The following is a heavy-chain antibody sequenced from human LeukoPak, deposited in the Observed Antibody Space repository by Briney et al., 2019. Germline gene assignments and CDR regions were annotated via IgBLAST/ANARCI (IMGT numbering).Heavy chain of an antibody. D-gene: IGHD2-2*01. CDR3: ARRDIVVVPAAGLADY. J-gene: IGHJ4*02. V-gene: IGHV4-39*01. CDR1: GGSISSSSYY. Sequence: SETLSPTCTVSGGSISSSSYYWGWIRQPPGKGLEWIGSIYYSGSTYYNPSLKSRVTISVDTSKNQFSLKLSSVTAADTAVYYCARRDIVVVPAAGLADYWGQGTLVTVSS. CDR2: IYYSGST.